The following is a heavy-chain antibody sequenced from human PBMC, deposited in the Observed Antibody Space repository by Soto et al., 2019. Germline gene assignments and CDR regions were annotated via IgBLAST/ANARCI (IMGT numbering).Heavy chain of an antibody. CDR3: ARLKTGGYCSGGSCSEFDC. D-gene: IGHD2-15*01. Sequence: QLQLQESGSGLVKPSQTLSLTCAVSGGSISSGGYSWSWIRQPPGKGLEWFGYIYDSGSTYYNPSLKSRVTISVDRSKNQFSLKLSSVTAADTAVYYCARLKTGGYCSGGSCSEFDCWGKGTLVTVSS. CDR2: IYDSGST. J-gene: IGHJ4*02. V-gene: IGHV4-30-2*01. CDR1: GGSISSGGYS.